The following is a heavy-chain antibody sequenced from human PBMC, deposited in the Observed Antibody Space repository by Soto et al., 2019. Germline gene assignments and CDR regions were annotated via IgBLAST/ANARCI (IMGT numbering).Heavy chain of an antibody. D-gene: IGHD3-22*01. CDR1: GFTFSSYS. J-gene: IGHJ3*02. CDR3: AKDQYYYDSSGPPTGVGPHDAFDI. V-gene: IGHV3-21*04. Sequence: GGSLRLSCAASGFTFSSYSMNWVRQAPGKGLEWVSSISSSSSYIYYADSVKGRFTISRDNSKNTLYLQMNSLRAEDTAVYYCAKDQYYYDSSGPPTGVGPHDAFDIWGQGTMVTVSS. CDR2: ISSSSSYI.